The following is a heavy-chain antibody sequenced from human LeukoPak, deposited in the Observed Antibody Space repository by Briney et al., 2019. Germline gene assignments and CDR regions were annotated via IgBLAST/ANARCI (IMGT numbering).Heavy chain of an antibody. V-gene: IGHV4-39*02. CDR1: GGSISSSSYY. D-gene: IGHD2-8*02. J-gene: IGHJ5*02. CDR2: IHYRGST. CDR3: ATDFDNTGLQGFAP. Sequence: SETLSLTCTVSGGSISSSSYYWGWIRQPPGKGLEWIGSIHYRGSTYYTSSLKSRVIISVDASKNQFSLKLTSATAADTAVYYCATDFDNTGLQGFAPWGQGTLVTVSS.